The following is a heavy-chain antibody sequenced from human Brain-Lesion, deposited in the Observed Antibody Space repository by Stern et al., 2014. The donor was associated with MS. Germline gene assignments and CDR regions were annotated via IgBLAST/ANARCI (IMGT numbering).Heavy chain of an antibody. V-gene: IGHV4-39*01. CDR2: IFYRGST. CDR1: GGSISSSSYY. Sequence: VQLLESGPGLVKPSETLSLTCTVSGGSISSSSYYWGWIRQPPGKGLGWIGSIFYRGSTYCNPSLKSRVTISMDTSKNQFSLRLSSVTAADTAVYFCAKLWLGELPESPFDYWGQGTLVTVSS. D-gene: IGHD3-10*01. CDR3: AKLWLGELPESPFDY. J-gene: IGHJ4*02.